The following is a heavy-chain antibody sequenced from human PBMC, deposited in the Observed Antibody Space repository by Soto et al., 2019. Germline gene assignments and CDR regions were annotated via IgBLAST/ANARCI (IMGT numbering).Heavy chain of an antibody. J-gene: IGHJ6*02. CDR2: IYYSGST. V-gene: IGHV4-59*01. CDR1: GGSISSYY. D-gene: IGHD3-10*01. CDR3: ARGALWFGELYTGMDV. Sequence: SETLSLTCTVSGGSISSYYWSWIRQPPGKGLEWIGYIYYSGSTNYNPSLKSRVTISVDTSKNQFPLKLSSVTAADTAVYYCARGALWFGELYTGMDVWGQGTTVTVSS.